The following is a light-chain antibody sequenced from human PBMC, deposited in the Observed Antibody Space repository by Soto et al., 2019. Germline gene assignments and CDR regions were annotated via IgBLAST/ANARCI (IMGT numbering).Light chain of an antibody. CDR1: QTLTTRF. J-gene: IGKJ2*01. CDR3: HQYADLPYT. Sequence: EIVLTQPPGTLSLSPGERATLSCMASQTLTTRFLAWYQQKPGQAPRLLIYGASSRASGIPDRVSGSGSGTEYTLTISRLEPEDFAVYSCHQYADLPYTFGQGTTLEIK. CDR2: GAS. V-gene: IGKV3-20*01.